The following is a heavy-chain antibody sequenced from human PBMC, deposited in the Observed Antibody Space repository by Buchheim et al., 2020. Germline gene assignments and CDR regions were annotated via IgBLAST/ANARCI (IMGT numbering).Heavy chain of an antibody. V-gene: IGHV3-30*18. J-gene: IGHJ5*02. Sequence: QVQLVESGGGVVQPGRSLRLSCAASGFTFSSYGMHWVRQAPGKGLEWVAVISYDGSNKYYADSVKGRFTISRDNSKNTLYLQMNSLRAEDTAVYYCAKCSHGYNSDVGPFCWFDPWGQGTL. CDR3: AKCSHGYNSDVGPFCWFDP. D-gene: IGHD6-19*01. CDR1: GFTFSSYG. CDR2: ISYDGSNK.